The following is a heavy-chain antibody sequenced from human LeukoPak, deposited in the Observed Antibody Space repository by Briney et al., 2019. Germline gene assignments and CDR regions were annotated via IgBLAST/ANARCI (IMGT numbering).Heavy chain of an antibody. J-gene: IGHJ3*02. CDR2: INHSGST. Sequence: SETLSLTCAVYGGSFSGYYWSWIRQPPGKGLEWIGEINHSGSTNYNPSLKSRVTISVDTSKNQFSLKLSSVTAADTAVYYCAIRKWAYNKGAFDIWGQGTMVTVSS. CDR1: GGSFSGYY. CDR3: AIRKWAYNKGAFDI. V-gene: IGHV4-34*01. D-gene: IGHD1-1*01.